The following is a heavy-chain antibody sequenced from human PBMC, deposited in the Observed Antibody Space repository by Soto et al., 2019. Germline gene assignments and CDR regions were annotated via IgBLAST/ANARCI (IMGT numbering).Heavy chain of an antibody. CDR1: GYSFTSYW. V-gene: IGHV5-51*01. D-gene: IGHD2-15*01. CDR3: ARPRVVAATLDAFDI. Sequence: PGESLKISCKGSGYSFTSYWIGWVRQMPGKGLEWMGIIYPGDSDTRYSPSFQGQVTISADKSISTAYLQWSSLKASDTATYYCARPRVVAATLDAFDIWGQGTMVTVSS. J-gene: IGHJ3*02. CDR2: IYPGDSDT.